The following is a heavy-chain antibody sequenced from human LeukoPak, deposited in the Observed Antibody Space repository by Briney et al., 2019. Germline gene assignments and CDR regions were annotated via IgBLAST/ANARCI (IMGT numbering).Heavy chain of an antibody. D-gene: IGHD6-19*01. CDR3: AKGVAVAGLGYFDY. Sequence: GGSLRLSCAASGLTFSSYAMSWVRQAPGKGLEWVSAISGSGGSTYYADSVKGRFTISRDNSKNTLYLQMNSLRAEDTAVYYCAKGVAVAGLGYFDYWGQGILVTVSS. J-gene: IGHJ4*02. CDR2: ISGSGGST. CDR1: GLTFSSYA. V-gene: IGHV3-23*01.